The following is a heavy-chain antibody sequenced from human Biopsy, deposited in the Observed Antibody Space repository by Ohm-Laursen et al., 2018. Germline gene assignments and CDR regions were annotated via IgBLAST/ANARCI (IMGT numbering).Heavy chain of an antibody. CDR2: IYYSGST. Sequence: PGTLSLTCTVSGGSIGRFFSSWIRQPPGKGLEWIVYIYYSGSTNYNPSLRSRVTISVDRSKNQFSLELSSVTAADTAVYYCARVGAGAPSIDYFDYWGQGALVTVSS. V-gene: IGHV4-59*01. CDR1: GGSIGRFF. CDR3: ARVGAGAPSIDYFDY. D-gene: IGHD1-26*01. J-gene: IGHJ4*02.